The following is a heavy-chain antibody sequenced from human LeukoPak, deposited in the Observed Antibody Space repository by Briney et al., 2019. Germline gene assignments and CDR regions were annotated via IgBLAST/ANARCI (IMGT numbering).Heavy chain of an antibody. CDR1: GFTFSSYS. D-gene: IGHD3-16*01. J-gene: IGHJ6*02. CDR3: ARDHPDDYVWGERRMDV. Sequence: GGSLRLSCAASGFTFSSYSMNWVRQAPGKGLEWVSYISSSSSTIYYADSVKGRFTISRDNAKNSLYLQMNSLRAEDTAVYYCARDHPDDYVWGERRMDVWGQGTTVTVSS. V-gene: IGHV3-48*04. CDR2: ISSSSSTI.